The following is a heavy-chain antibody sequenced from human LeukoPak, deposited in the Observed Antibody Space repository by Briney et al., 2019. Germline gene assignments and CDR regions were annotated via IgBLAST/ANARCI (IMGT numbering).Heavy chain of an antibody. D-gene: IGHD4-23*01. V-gene: IGHV4-61*02. CDR2: VYTSGSS. CDR3: ARLTTVVTRGAFDI. Sequence: SETLSLTCTVSGGSISSSSYYWSWIRQPAGKGLEWIGRVYTSGSSNYNPSLKSRVTMSVDTSKNQFSLKLTSVTAADTAVYYCARLTTVVTRGAFDIWGQGTMVSVSS. CDR1: GGSISSSSYY. J-gene: IGHJ3*02.